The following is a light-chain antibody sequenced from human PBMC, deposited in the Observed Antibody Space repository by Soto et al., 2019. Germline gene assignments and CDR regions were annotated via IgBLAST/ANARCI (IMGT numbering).Light chain of an antibody. CDR1: QSVSSN. CDR2: GAL. J-gene: IGKJ1*01. CDR3: QQYNNWPPLT. Sequence: EIVMTQSPATLSVSPGERATISCRASQSVSSNLAWYQQKPGQAPRLLIYGALTRATGIPARFSGSGSGTEFTLTISSLLSEDFAVYYCQQYNNWPPLTFGQGTKVEIK. V-gene: IGKV3-15*01.